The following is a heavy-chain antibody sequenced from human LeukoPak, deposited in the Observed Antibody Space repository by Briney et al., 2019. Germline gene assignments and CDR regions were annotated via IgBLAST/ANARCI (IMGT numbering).Heavy chain of an antibody. J-gene: IGHJ4*02. Sequence: SSETLSLTCAVYGGSFSGYYWSWIRQPPGKGLEWIGEINHSGSTNYNPSLKSRVTISVDTSKNQFSLKLSSVTAADTAVYYCASAWIAAAGSIDYWGQGTLVTVSS. CDR1: GGSFSGYY. CDR3: ASAWIAAAGSIDY. CDR2: INHSGST. V-gene: IGHV4-34*01. D-gene: IGHD6-13*01.